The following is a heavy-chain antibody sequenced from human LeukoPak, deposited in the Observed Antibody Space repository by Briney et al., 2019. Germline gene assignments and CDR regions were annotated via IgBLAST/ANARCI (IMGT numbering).Heavy chain of an antibody. V-gene: IGHV4-34*01. J-gene: IGHJ6*03. D-gene: IGHD2-2*02. Sequence: SETLSITCAVYGGSFSGYYWSWIRQPPGKGLEWIGEINHSGSTNYNPSLKSRVTISVDTSKNQFSLKLSSVTAADTAVYYCARGYCSSTSCYRLNYYYYMDVWGKGTTVTVSS. CDR2: INHSGST. CDR3: ARGYCSSTSCYRLNYYYYMDV. CDR1: GGSFSGYY.